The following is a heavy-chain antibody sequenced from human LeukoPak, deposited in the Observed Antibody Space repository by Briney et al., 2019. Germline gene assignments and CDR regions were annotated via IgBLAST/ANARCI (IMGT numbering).Heavy chain of an antibody. J-gene: IGHJ2*01. D-gene: IGHD6-19*01. CDR3: ASRYSSGRWFFDL. CDR1: GYSFTTSW. CDR2: IYPVDSDT. Sequence: GESLKISCKGSGYSFTTSWIGWVRQMPGKGLEWMGFIYPVDSDTRYSPSFQGQVTISVDKSINTAYLQWSSLKASDTAMYYCASRYSSGRWFFDLWGRGTLVTVSS. V-gene: IGHV5-51*01.